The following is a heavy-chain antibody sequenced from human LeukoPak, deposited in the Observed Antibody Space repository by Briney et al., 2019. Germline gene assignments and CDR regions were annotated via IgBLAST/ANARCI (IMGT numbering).Heavy chain of an antibody. CDR2: INPNSGGT. V-gene: IGHV1-2*02. CDR1: GYTFTGYY. CDR3: ARWGYCSSTSCSGKFDY. J-gene: IGHJ4*02. D-gene: IGHD2-2*01. Sequence: GASVKVSCKASGYTFTGYYMHWVRQAPGQGLEWMGWINPNSGGTNYAQKFQGRVTMTRDTSISTAYMELSGLRSDDTAVYYCARWGYCSSTSCSGKFDYWGQGTLVTVSS.